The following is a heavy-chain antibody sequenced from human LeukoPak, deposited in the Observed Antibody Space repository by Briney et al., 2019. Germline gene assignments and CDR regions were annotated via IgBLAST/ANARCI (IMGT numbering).Heavy chain of an antibody. CDR3: AKSRSSSGWLGDDAFDI. D-gene: IGHD6-19*01. J-gene: IGHJ3*02. Sequence: GGSLRLSCAASGFTFDDYAMHWVRNAPGKGLEWVSGISWNSGSIGYADSVKGRFTISRDNAKNSLYLQMNSLRAEDTALYYCAKSRSSSGWLGDDAFDIWGQGTMVTVSS. CDR1: GFTFDDYA. CDR2: ISWNSGSI. V-gene: IGHV3-9*01.